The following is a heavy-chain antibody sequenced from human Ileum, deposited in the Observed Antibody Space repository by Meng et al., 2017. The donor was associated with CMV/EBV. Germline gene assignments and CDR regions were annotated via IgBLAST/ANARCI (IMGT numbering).Heavy chain of an antibody. D-gene: IGHD3-10*01. J-gene: IGHJ4*02. Sequence: QLQLHHPRPGLDHPPHPRSLTTIVAGPPIDSGYYSWNWVRQPPGKGLEWIGYIYYNGNAYYNPSLKSQVTISVDTSKNQFSLRLKSVTAADSAVYFCARGGIFRGLDYWGQGTLVTVSS. CDR2: IYYNGNA. CDR3: ARGGIFRGLDY. CDR1: GPPIDSGYYS. V-gene: IGHV4-30-4*08.